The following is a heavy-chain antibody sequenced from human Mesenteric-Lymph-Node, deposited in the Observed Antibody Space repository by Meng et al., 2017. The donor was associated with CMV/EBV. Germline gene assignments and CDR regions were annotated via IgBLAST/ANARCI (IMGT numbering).Heavy chain of an antibody. CDR1: VYTFTGYY. CDR3: ASGTRSPDY. Sequence: ASVKVSCKASVYTFTGYYMHWVRQATGQGLEWMGWMNPNSGNTGYAQKFQGRVAMTRNTSISTAYMELTSLRSEDTAVYYCASGTRSPDYWGQGTLVTVSS. CDR2: MNPNSGNT. J-gene: IGHJ4*02. V-gene: IGHV1-8*02. D-gene: IGHD1-26*01.